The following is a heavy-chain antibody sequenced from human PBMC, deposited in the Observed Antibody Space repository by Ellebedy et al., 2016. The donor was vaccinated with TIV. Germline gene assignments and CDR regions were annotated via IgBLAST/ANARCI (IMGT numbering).Heavy chain of an antibody. CDR1: RGTFINSA. V-gene: IGHV1-69*13. CDR2: IIPIFRTS. Sequence: ASVKVSXKASRGTFINSAISWVRQAPGQGLEWMGGIIPIFRTSNNAQKFQGRVTITADESTSTAYMELSSLRSEDTAVYYCASRGRGVYNYYYGMDVWGQGTTVTVSS. J-gene: IGHJ6*02. D-gene: IGHD3-10*01. CDR3: ASRGRGVYNYYYGMDV.